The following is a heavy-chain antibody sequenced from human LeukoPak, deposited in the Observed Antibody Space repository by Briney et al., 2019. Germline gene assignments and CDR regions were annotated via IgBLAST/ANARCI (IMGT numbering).Heavy chain of an antibody. CDR3: ARDTTAVTSSAFDS. D-gene: IGHD6-19*01. V-gene: IGHV4-4*02. CDR2: IYHGGTT. Sequence: SGTLSLTCAVSGGSISSSYWWSWVRQPPGKRLEWIGEIYHGGTTNYNPSLKSRVTISVDKLKNQFSLRLSSVTAADTAVYYCARDTTAVTSSAFDSWGQGTLVTVSS. J-gene: IGHJ4*02. CDR1: GGSISSSYW.